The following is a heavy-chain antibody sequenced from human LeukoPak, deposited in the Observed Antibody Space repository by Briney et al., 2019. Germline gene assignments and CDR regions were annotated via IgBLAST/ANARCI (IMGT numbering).Heavy chain of an antibody. V-gene: IGHV4-59*01. J-gene: IGHJ6*03. CDR1: GGSISSYY. Sequence: PSETLSLTCTVSGGSISSYYWSWIRQPPGKGLEWIGYIYYSGSTNYNPSLKSRVTISVDTSKNQFSLKLSSVTAADTAVYYCARCLWDWNDGGPDEFNYYYYYMDVWGKGTTVTVSS. D-gene: IGHD1-1*01. CDR2: IYYSGST. CDR3: ARCLWDWNDGGPDEFNYYYYYMDV.